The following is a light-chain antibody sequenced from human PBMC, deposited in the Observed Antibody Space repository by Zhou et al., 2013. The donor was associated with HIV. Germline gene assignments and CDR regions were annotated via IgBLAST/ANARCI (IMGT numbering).Light chain of an antibody. Sequence: EIVMTQSPGTLSVSPGERVTLACRASKSVSGNLAWYQQRPGQPPRLLIHSASTRATGIPDRFSGSGSGTDFTLTISSLQPDDFATYYCQQYHSWPWTFGQGTKVEIK. V-gene: IGKV3-15*01. CDR3: QQYHSWPWT. CDR2: SAS. CDR1: KSVSGN. J-gene: IGKJ1*01.